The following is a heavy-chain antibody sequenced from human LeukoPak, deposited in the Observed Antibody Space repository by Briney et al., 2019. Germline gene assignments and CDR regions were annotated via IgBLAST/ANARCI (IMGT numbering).Heavy chain of an antibody. V-gene: IGHV3-23*01. CDR2: ISGSGGST. CDR3: AKSRDSSGYYIGY. J-gene: IGHJ4*02. Sequence: GGSLRLSCAASGFTFSSYGMSWVRQAPGKGLEWVSAISGSGGSTYCADSVKGRFTISRDNSKNTLYLQMNSLRAEDTAVYYCAKSRDSSGYYIGYWGQGTLVTVSS. CDR1: GFTFSSYG. D-gene: IGHD3-22*01.